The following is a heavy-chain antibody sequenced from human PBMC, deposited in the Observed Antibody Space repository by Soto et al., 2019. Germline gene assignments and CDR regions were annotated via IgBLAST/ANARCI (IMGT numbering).Heavy chain of an antibody. V-gene: IGHV4-39*01. CDR1: GGSISSSSYY. CDR2: IYSSGST. Sequence: SETLSLTCTVSGGSISSSSYYWGWIRQPPGKGLEWIGNIYSSGSTYYNPSLKSRVTISVDTSKNQFSLKLRSVTAADTAVYYCASAYCTNGVCPSWFDPWGQGALVTVSS. J-gene: IGHJ5*02. D-gene: IGHD2-8*01. CDR3: ASAYCTNGVCPSWFDP.